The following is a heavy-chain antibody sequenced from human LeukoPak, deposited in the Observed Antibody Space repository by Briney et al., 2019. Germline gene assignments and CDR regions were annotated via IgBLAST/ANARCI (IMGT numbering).Heavy chain of an antibody. CDR3: ARANLFYYYDSSGYAFDI. CDR1: GGSFSSGGYY. CDR2: IYYSGST. Sequence: SETLSLTCTVSGGSFSSGGYYWSWLRQHPGTGLEWIGYIYYSGSTYYNPSLKSRVTISVDTSKNQFSLKLSSVTAADTAVYYCARANLFYYYDSSGYAFDIWGQGTMVTVSS. J-gene: IGHJ3*02. D-gene: IGHD3-22*01. V-gene: IGHV4-31*03.